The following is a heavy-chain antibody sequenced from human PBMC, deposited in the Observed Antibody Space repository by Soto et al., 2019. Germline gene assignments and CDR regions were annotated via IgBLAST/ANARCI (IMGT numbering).Heavy chain of an antibody. CDR1: GGSISSGDYY. D-gene: IGHD2-2*01. J-gene: IGHJ5*02. CDR2: IYYSGST. CDR3: VKVGIPGGHDNWFDP. V-gene: IGHV4-30-4*01. Sequence: SETLSLTCTVSGGSISSGDYYWSWIRQPPGKGLEWIGYIYYSGSTYYNPSLKSRVTISVDTSKNQFSLKLSSVTAADTAVYYCVKVGIPGGHDNWFDPWRQGTLVTVSS.